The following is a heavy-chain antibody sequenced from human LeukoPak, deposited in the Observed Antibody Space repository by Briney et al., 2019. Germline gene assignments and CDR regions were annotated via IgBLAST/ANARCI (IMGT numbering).Heavy chain of an antibody. D-gene: IGHD6-13*01. CDR1: GGSISSYY. Sequence: SETLSLTCTVSGGSISSYYWSWIRQPPGKGLEWIGCIYYSGSTNYNPSLKSRVTISVDTSKNQFSLKLSSVTAADTAVYYCARGGYLSGYMDVWGKGTTVTVSS. J-gene: IGHJ6*03. CDR2: IYYSGST. CDR3: ARGGYLSGYMDV. V-gene: IGHV4-59*01.